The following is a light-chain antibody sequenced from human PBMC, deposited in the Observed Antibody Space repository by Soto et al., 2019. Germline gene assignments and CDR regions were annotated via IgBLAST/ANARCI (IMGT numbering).Light chain of an antibody. CDR2: DAS. Sequence: TQLTESPSTLTTSVVASATSTGRASQSMRSWLAWYRQKPGKAPKLLIYDASSLESGVPSRFSGSGSGTEFTLTISSLQPDDFATYYCQQYNSYSPITSGQATRLAI. CDR1: QSMRSW. V-gene: IGKV1-5*01. CDR3: QQYNSYSPIT. J-gene: IGKJ5*01.